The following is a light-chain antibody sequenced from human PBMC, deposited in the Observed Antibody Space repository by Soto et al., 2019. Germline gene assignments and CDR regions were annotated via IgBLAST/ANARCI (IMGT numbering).Light chain of an antibody. V-gene: IGKV1-39*01. CDR3: QQTFRTPHT. Sequence: DVQMTQSPASLPASVGDRVTITCRASQTISSYLNWYQQKAGAAPKLLIYSASTLHSGVPSRFSGSGFGTDYTLNISSLQPADFAVYYCQQTFRTPHTFGQGTKLDIK. CDR2: SAS. J-gene: IGKJ2*01. CDR1: QTISSY.